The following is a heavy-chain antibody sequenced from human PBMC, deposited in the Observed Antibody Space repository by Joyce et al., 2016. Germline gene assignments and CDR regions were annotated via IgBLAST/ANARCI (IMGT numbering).Heavy chain of an antibody. V-gene: IGHV3-48*01. CDR1: GFTFSSYS. J-gene: IGHJ3*02. Sequence: EVQLVESGGGLVQPGGSLRLSCAASGFTFSSYSMNWVRQAPGKGLEGVSYISSSSSTIYYADSVKGRFTISRDNAKNSLYLQMNSLRAKDTAVYYCAKADYGDKIDAFDIWGQGTMVTVSS. CDR3: AKADYGDKIDAFDI. D-gene: IGHD4-17*01. CDR2: ISSSSSTI.